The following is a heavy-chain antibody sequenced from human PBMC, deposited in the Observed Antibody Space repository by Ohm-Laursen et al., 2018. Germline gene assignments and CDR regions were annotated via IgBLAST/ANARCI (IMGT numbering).Heavy chain of an antibody. V-gene: IGHV3-30*18. D-gene: IGHD5-12*01. Sequence: SLRLSCAASGFSLNNYAMHWVRQAPGKGLEWLAVISNDGTIKRYIDSVKGRFSISRDTSKNTLFLQMGRVRVEDTAVYYCAKAKGTDNGYDYFGDHWGQGTLVIVSS. CDR2: ISNDGTIK. J-gene: IGHJ4*02. CDR3: AKAKGTDNGYDYFGDH. CDR1: GFSLNNYA.